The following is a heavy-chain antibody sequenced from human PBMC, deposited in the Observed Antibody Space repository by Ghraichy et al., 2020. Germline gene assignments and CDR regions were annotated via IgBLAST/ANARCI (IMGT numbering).Heavy chain of an antibody. V-gene: IGHV4-39*01. CDR2: IYYSGST. CDR1: GGSISSSSYY. CDR3: ARVRYYDISQPFDP. Sequence: SETLSLTCTVSGGSISSSSYYWGWIRQPPGKGLEWIGSIYYSGSTYYNPSLKSRVTISVDTSKNQFSLKLSSVTAADTAVYYCARVRYYDISQPFDPWGQGTLVTVSS. D-gene: IGHD3-9*01. J-gene: IGHJ5*02.